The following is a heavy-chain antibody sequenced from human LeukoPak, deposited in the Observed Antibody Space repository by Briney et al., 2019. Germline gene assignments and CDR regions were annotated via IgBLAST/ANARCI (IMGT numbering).Heavy chain of an antibody. CDR3: ASFFSMVRGVPFDY. Sequence: PSETLSLTCAVSGYSISSGYYWGWIRQPPGKGLEWIGSIYHSGSTYYNPSLKSRVTISVDTSKNQLSLRLSSVTAADTAVYYCASFFSMVRGVPFDYWGQGTLVTVSS. CDR2: IYHSGST. D-gene: IGHD3-10*01. J-gene: IGHJ4*02. CDR1: GYSISSGYY. V-gene: IGHV4-38-2*01.